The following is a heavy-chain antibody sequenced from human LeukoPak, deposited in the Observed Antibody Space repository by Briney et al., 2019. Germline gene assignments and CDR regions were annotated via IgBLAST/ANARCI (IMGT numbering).Heavy chain of an antibody. Sequence: GASVKVSCKASGYTFTSYGISWVRQAPGQGLEWMGWISAYNGNTNYAQKLQGRVTMTTDTSTSTAYMELRSLRSEDTAVYYCARGRYSNGWYELFDPWGQGTLVTVSS. CDR3: ARGRYSNGWYELFDP. V-gene: IGHV1-18*01. CDR2: ISAYNGNT. CDR1: GYTFTSYG. D-gene: IGHD6-19*01. J-gene: IGHJ5*02.